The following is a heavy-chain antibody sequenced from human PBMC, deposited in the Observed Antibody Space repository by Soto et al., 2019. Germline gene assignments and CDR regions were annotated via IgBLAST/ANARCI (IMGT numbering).Heavy chain of an antibody. CDR1: GFAFSSYG. CDR3: VSDRGYGHASVPYS. J-gene: IGHJ4*02. D-gene: IGHD5-18*01. V-gene: IGHV3-30*03. CDR2: ISYDGSLQ. Sequence: ESGGGVVQPGRSLRLSCAASGFAFSSYGMHWVRQAPGTGLGWVAVISYDGSLQHYADSVKGRFTISRDNSKNMVLLQMRSLRAEDTAVYYCVSDRGYGHASVPYSWGQGTLVSVSS.